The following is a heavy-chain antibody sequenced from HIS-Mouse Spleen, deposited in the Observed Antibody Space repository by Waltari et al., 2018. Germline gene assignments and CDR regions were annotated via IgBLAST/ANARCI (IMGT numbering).Heavy chain of an antibody. CDR3: ARGLVLQLVLDY. J-gene: IGHJ4*02. Sequence: QVQLQQWGAGLLKPSETLSLTCAVYGGSCSGYSWSWPRPPPGKGLGWIGEINHSGSTNYNPSLKSRVTISVDTSKNQFSLKLSSVTAADTAVYYCARGLVLQLVLDYWGQGTLVTVSS. CDR1: GGSCSGYS. D-gene: IGHD6-13*01. CDR2: INHSGST. V-gene: IGHV4-34*01.